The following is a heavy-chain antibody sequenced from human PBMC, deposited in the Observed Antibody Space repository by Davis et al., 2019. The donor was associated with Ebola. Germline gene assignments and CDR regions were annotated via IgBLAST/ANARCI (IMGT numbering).Heavy chain of an antibody. Sequence: SETLSLTCTVSGDSISSGSSYWSWIRQPAGKGLEWIGQIYTSGSTNYNPSLNGRVTISVDTSKNQFSLKLTSVTAADTAVYFCARGQESSYTVKWARFDSWGQGILVTVSS. CDR1: GDSISSGSSY. CDR2: IYTSGST. D-gene: IGHD1-26*01. CDR3: ARGQESSYTVKWARFDS. J-gene: IGHJ4*02. V-gene: IGHV4-61*09.